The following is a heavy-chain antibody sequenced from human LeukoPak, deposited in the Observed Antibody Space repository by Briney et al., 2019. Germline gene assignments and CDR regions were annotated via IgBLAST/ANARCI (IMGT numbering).Heavy chain of an antibody. D-gene: IGHD3-10*01. CDR2: INHSGST. Sequence: SETLSLTCAVYGGSFSGYYWSWIRQPPGKGLEWIGEINHSGSTNYNPSLKSRVTISVDTSKNQFSLKLSSVTAADTAVYYCAREPITMVRGVIRQNWFDPWGQGTLVTVSS. CDR1: GGSFSGYY. V-gene: IGHV4-34*01. CDR3: AREPITMVRGVIRQNWFDP. J-gene: IGHJ5*02.